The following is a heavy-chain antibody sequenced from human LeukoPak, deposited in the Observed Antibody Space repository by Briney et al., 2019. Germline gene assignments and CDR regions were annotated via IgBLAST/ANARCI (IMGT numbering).Heavy chain of an antibody. CDR3: AKDSSGYSPY. CDR2: ISYDGSNK. CDR1: GFTFSSYG. D-gene: IGHD3-22*01. Sequence: GGSLRLSCAASGFTFSSYGMHWVRQAPGKGLEWVAVISYDGSNKYYADSAKGRFTISRDNSKNTLYLQMNSLRAEDTAVYYCAKDSSGYSPYWGQGTLVTVSS. J-gene: IGHJ4*02. V-gene: IGHV3-30*18.